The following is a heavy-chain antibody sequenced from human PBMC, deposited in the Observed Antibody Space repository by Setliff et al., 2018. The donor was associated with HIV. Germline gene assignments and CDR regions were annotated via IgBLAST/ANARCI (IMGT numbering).Heavy chain of an antibody. Sequence: GASVKVSCKASGYTFTSYSIHWVRQAPGQRLEWMGWINAGDGNTKYSQKFQGRVTITRDTSASTAYMELSSLRSEDTAVYYCARDRKQLWIYYFDYWGQGTLVTSPQ. J-gene: IGHJ4*02. CDR2: INAGDGNT. D-gene: IGHD5-18*01. V-gene: IGHV1-3*01. CDR1: GYTFTSYS. CDR3: ARDRKQLWIYYFDY.